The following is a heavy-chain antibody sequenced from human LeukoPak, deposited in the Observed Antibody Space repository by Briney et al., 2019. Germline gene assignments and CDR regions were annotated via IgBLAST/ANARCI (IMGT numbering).Heavy chain of an antibody. CDR2: ISWNSGSI. Sequence: GGSLRLSCAASGFTFDDYAMHWVRQAPGKGLEWVSGISWNSGSIGYADSVKGRFTISRDNAKNSLYLQMNSLRAEDTAVYYCAKEAYDILTGTWGQGTLVTVSS. J-gene: IGHJ4*02. CDR3: AKEAYDILTGT. V-gene: IGHV3-9*01. CDR1: GFTFDDYA. D-gene: IGHD3-9*01.